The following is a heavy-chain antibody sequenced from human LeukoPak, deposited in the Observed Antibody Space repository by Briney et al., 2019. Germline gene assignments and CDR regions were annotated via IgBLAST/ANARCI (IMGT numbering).Heavy chain of an antibody. CDR1: GFTFSSYS. D-gene: IGHD3-22*01. Sequence: GGSLRLSCAASGFTFSSYSMNWVRQAPGKGLEWVSSISSSSSYIYYADSVKGRFTISRDNAKNSLYLQMNSLRAEDTAVYYCAREPSYDSSGYYFDYWGQGTLVTVSS. J-gene: IGHJ4*02. CDR2: ISSSSSYI. CDR3: AREPSYDSSGYYFDY. V-gene: IGHV3-21*01.